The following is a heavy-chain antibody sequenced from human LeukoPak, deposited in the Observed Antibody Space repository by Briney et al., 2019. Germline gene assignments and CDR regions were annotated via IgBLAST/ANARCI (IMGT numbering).Heavy chain of an antibody. D-gene: IGHD3-22*01. J-gene: IGHJ6*02. CDR1: GFTFSDYY. V-gene: IGHV3-11*01. CDR3: ARDPNYYDSSGYSYYYYGMDV. Sequence: PGGSLRLSCAASGFTFSDYYMSWIRQAPGKGLEWVSYISSSSSTIYYVDSVKGRFTISRDNAKNSLYLQMNSLRAEDTAVYYCARDPNYYDSSGYSYYYYGMDVWGQGTTLTVSS. CDR2: ISSSSSTI.